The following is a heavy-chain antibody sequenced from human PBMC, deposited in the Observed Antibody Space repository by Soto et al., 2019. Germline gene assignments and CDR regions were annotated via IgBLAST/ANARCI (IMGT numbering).Heavy chain of an antibody. CDR1: GGSISTGGYY. D-gene: IGHD4-17*01. V-gene: IGHV4-31*03. CDR3: ARCLSVTLFDN. CDR2: IYYSGST. Sequence: QVQLQESGPGLVKPSQTLSLTCTVSGGSISTGGYYWTWIRQHPGKGLEWIGYIYYSGSTYYNPSLNGRITISVDTSKNQFSLKLSSVTAADTAVYYCARCLSVTLFDNWGQGTMVTVSS. J-gene: IGHJ4*02.